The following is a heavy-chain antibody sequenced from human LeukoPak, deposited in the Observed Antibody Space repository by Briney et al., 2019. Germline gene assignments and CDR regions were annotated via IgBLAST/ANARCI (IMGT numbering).Heavy chain of an antibody. D-gene: IGHD6-13*01. CDR1: GFTFSSYG. CDR2: IWYDGSNK. V-gene: IGHV3-33*01. CDR3: ARAATSIAAAAPPDYYYYYYMDV. J-gene: IGHJ6*03. Sequence: GRSLRLSCAASGFTFSSYGMPWVRQAPGKGLEWVAVIWYDGSNKYYADSVKGRFTISRDNSKNTLYLQMNSLRAEDTAVYYCARAATSIAAAAPPDYYYYYYMDVWGKGTTVTVSS.